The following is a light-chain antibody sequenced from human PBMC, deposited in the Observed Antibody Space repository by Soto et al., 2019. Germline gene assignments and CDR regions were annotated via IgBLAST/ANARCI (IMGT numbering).Light chain of an antibody. J-gene: IGLJ1*01. Sequence: QSVLTQTPSLSGSPGHSVSISCTGTSSVVGRYNRASGSQQPPGAAPKLMIYEVSNRPSGVPDRFSGSKSGNTAYLTISGLQAEDEADYYCNSYTGSSTYVFGTGTKVTVL. CDR2: EVS. CDR3: NSYTGSSTYV. V-gene: IGLV2-18*02. CDR1: SSVVGRYNR.